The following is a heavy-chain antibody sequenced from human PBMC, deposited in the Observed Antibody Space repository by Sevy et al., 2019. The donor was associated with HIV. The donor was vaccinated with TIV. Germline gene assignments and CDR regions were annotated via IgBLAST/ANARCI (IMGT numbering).Heavy chain of an antibody. Sequence: SETLSLTCTVSGGSISSGDYYWSWIRQPPGKGLEWIGYIYYSGSTYYNPSLKSRVTISVDTSKNQFSLKLSSVTAADTAVYYCARGVSGTVTTNAKEYYFDYWGQGTLVTVSS. D-gene: IGHD4-17*01. CDR3: ARGVSGTVTTNAKEYYFDY. CDR2: IYYSGST. J-gene: IGHJ4*02. V-gene: IGHV4-30-4*01. CDR1: GGSISSGDYY.